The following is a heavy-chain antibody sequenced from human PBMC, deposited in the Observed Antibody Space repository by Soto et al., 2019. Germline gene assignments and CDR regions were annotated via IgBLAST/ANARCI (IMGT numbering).Heavy chain of an antibody. J-gene: IGHJ3*02. CDR2: ISGSGGST. Sequence: EVQLLESGGGLVQPGGSLRLSCAASGFTFSSYAMSWVRQAPGKGLEWVSAISGSGGSTYYADSVKGRFTISRDNSKNTLYLQMNSLRAEDTAVYYCAKDFSRYSSSWHDAFDIWGQGRMATVSS. D-gene: IGHD6-13*01. CDR3: AKDFSRYSSSWHDAFDI. CDR1: GFTFSSYA. V-gene: IGHV3-23*01.